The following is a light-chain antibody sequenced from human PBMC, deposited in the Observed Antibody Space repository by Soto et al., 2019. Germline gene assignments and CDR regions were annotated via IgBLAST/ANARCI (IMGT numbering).Light chain of an antibody. CDR2: SAS. J-gene: IGKJ3*01. CDR1: QGISSY. Sequence: DIQMTQSPSSLSASVGDIITITCRASQGISSYLAWYQQKTGKVPTLLIYSASTLQSGVQSRFSGSESGTDFTLTISSLQPEDVATYYYYKCNSAPFLFGHRTKVDIK. CDR3: YKCNSAPFL. V-gene: IGKV1-27*01.